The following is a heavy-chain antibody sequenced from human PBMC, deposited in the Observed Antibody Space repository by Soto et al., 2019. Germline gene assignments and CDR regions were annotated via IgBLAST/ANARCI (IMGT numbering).Heavy chain of an antibody. CDR1: GFTFGDYY. Sequence: VGSLRLSCAASGFTFGDYYMSWIRQAPGKGLEWVADVNPRRTNANYADSVRGRFTISRDNARKSLSLQMNSLRVEDTGLYYCATAGTSEGYDGYHPEVFDHWGHGTLVTVSS. J-gene: IGHJ4*01. V-gene: IGHV3-11*06. CDR2: VNPRRTNA. CDR3: ATAGTSEGYDGYHPEVFDH. D-gene: IGHD5-12*01.